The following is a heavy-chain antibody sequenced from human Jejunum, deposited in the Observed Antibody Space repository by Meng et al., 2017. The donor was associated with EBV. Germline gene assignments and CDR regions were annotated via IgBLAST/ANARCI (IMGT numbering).Heavy chain of an antibody. Sequence: QGRRQEAGPGLGKPSGTLSLTCAVSGDSTSSSHWWSWVRQPPGKGLEWIGEMHPGGSTNYNPSLKSRVTISVDNSKNQFSLKLTSVTAADTAVYYCAKSNDYSLNSWGQGTLVTVSS. V-gene: IGHV4-4*02. J-gene: IGHJ4*02. CDR2: MHPGGST. CDR3: AKSNDYSLNS. CDR1: GDSTSSSHW. D-gene: IGHD4-11*01.